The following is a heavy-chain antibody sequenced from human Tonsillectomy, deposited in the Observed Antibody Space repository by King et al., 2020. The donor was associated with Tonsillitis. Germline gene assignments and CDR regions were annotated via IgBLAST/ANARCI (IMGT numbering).Heavy chain of an antibody. V-gene: IGHV3-7*03. CDR2: IKQDGSEK. Sequence: VQLVESGGGLVQPGGSLRLSCAVSGFTFTTYWMSWVRQAPGKGLEAVANIKQDGSEKNYVDSVKGRFTISRDNARNSLYLQMDSLRAEDTAVYYCVRGRWFYYDSSGLPEDYWGQGTLVTVSS. CDR1: GFTFTTYW. D-gene: IGHD3-22*01. CDR3: VRGRWFYYDSSGLPEDY. J-gene: IGHJ4*02.